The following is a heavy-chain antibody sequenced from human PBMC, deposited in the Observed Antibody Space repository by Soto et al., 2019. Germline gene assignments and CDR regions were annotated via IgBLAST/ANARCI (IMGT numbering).Heavy chain of an antibody. CDR3: ARESDSRTNYFDY. CDR2: IWYDGSNK. Sequence: QVQLVESGGGVVQPGRSLRLSCAASGFTFSSYGMHWVRQAPGKGLEWVAVIWYDGSNKYYADFVKGRFTISRDNSKNTLYLQMNSLRAEDTAVYYCARESDSRTNYFDYWGQGTLVTVSS. D-gene: IGHD3-22*01. J-gene: IGHJ4*02. V-gene: IGHV3-33*01. CDR1: GFTFSSYG.